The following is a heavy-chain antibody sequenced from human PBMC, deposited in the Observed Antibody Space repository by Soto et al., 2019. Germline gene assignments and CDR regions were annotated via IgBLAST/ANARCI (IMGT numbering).Heavy chain of an antibody. J-gene: IGHJ5*02. CDR2: TRNKANRYTT. Sequence: EVQLVESGGGLVQPGGSLRLSCAASGFTFSDHQMDWVRQAPGKGLEWVGRTRNKANRYTTEYAASVKGRFTISRDDSKNSLYLQMNSLKTEDTAVYYCARVVGAPNWFDPWGQGTLVTVSS. CDR1: GFTFSDHQ. CDR3: ARVVGAPNWFDP. V-gene: IGHV3-72*01. D-gene: IGHD1-26*01.